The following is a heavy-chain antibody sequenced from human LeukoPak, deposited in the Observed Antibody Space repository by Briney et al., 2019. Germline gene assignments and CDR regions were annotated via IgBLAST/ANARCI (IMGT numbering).Heavy chain of an antibody. CDR1: GFTFNRYG. D-gene: IGHD6-19*01. J-gene: IGHJ4*02. CDR3: AKDHLPGIVVADRDY. CDR2: ISGSGGTT. Sequence: PGGSLRLSCAASGFTFNRYGMSWVRQAPGKGLEWVSAISGSGGTTYYADSVKGRFTTSRDNSKNTLYLQINSLRAEDTAVYYCAKDHLPGIVVADRDYWGQGTLVTVSS. V-gene: IGHV3-23*01.